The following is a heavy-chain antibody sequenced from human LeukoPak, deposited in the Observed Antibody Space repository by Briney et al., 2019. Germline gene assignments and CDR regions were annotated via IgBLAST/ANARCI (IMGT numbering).Heavy chain of an antibody. D-gene: IGHD6-13*01. CDR2: ISGSGGST. V-gene: IGHV3-23*01. J-gene: IGHJ4*02. CDR1: GFTFSSYA. Sequence: GGSLRLSCAAPGFTFSSYAMSWVRQAPGKGLEWVSAISGSGGSTYYADSVKGRFTISRDNSKNTLYLQMNSLRAEDTAVYYCAKDAGYSSSPTYFDYWGQGTLVTVSS. CDR3: AKDAGYSSSPTYFDY.